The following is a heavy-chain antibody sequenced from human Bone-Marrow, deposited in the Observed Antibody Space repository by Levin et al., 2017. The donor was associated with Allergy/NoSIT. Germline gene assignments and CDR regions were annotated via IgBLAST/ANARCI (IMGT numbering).Heavy chain of an antibody. Sequence: ASVKVSCKASGYTFTGYYMHWVRQAPGQGLEWMGWINPNSGGTNYAQKFQGRVTMTRDTSISTAYMELSRLRSDDTAVYYCARVLGTMVRGVMNYWGQGTLVTVSS. CDR3: ARVLGTMVRGVMNY. J-gene: IGHJ4*02. CDR1: GYTFTGYY. CDR2: INPNSGGT. V-gene: IGHV1-2*02. D-gene: IGHD3-10*01.